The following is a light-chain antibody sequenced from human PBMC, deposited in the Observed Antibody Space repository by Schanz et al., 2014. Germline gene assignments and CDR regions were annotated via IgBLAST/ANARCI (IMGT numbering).Light chain of an antibody. Sequence: EIVMTQSPVTLSVSPGERATLSCRASQSVSTNLAWFQQKPGQAPRLLMYGASTRATGIPARFSGSGSGTEFTLTISSLQSEDFAVYHCQQYNKWPPWTFGQGTKVEMK. CDR1: QSVSTN. CDR2: GAS. J-gene: IGKJ1*01. V-gene: IGKV3-15*01. CDR3: QQYNKWPPWT.